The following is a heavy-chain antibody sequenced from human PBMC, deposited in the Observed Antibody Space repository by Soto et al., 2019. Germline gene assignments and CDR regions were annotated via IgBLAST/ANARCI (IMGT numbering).Heavy chain of an antibody. CDR2: IKQEGLGK. D-gene: IGHD3-9*01. V-gene: IGHV3-7*03. Sequence: PGGSLRLSCATSGFSFVAYWMTWVRQAPGKGLEWVANIKQEGLGKYYVDSVKGRFTISRDNSKNTLYLQMNSLRAEDTAVYYCARDLVLRYFGPSRPYYYGMDVWGQGTTVTVSS. CDR1: GFSFVAYW. CDR3: ARDLVLRYFGPSRPYYYGMDV. J-gene: IGHJ6*02.